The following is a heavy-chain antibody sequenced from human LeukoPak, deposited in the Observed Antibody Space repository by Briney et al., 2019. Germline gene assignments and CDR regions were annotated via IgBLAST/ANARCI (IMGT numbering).Heavy chain of an antibody. D-gene: IGHD3-10*01. CDR3: ARGVWGIMVRGAITDLNWFDP. J-gene: IGHJ5*02. CDR1: GGSISSGDYY. V-gene: IGHV4-30-4*01. CDR2: IYQSGST. Sequence: SETLSLTCTVSGGSISSGDYYWTWIRQPPGKGLEWIGYIYQSGSTHYKASLKSRLTISLDTSKNQFSLRLTSVTAADTAVYFCARGVWGIMVRGAITDLNWFDPWGQGTLVAVSS.